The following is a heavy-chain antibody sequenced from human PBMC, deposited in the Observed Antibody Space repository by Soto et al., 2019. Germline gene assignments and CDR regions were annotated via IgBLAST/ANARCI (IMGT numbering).Heavy chain of an antibody. D-gene: IGHD5-12*01. V-gene: IGHV3-9*01. J-gene: IGHJ2*01. CDR3: AKDTGTRYSGYDLVLSYFDL. Sequence: GGSLRLSCAASGVTFDDYAMHWIRQAPGKGLEWVSGISWNSGSIGYADSVKGRFTISRDNAKNSLYLQMNSLRAEDTALYYCAKDTGTRYSGYDLVLSYFDLWGRGTLVTVSS. CDR1: GVTFDDYA. CDR2: ISWNSGSI.